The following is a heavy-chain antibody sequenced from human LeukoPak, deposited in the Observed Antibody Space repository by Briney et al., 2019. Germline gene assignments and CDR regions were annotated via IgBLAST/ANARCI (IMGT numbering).Heavy chain of an antibody. Sequence: ASVKVSCKASGYTFTSYGISWVRQAPGQGLEWMGWISAYNGNTNYAQKLQGRVTITADKSTSTAYMELSSLRSEDTAVYYCARGAARATYYYYYYMDVWGKGTTVTVSS. CDR1: GYTFTSYG. J-gene: IGHJ6*03. CDR3: ARGAARATYYYYYYMDV. V-gene: IGHV1-18*01. D-gene: IGHD6-25*01. CDR2: ISAYNGNT.